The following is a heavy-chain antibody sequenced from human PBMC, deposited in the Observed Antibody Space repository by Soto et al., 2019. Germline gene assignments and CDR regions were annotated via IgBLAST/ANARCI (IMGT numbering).Heavy chain of an antibody. Sequence: QVQLQQWGAGLLKPSETLSLTCAVYGGSFSGYYWSWIRQPPGKGLDWIGEINHSGSTNYNPSLKSRVTISVDASKNQFSLKLSSVTAADTAVYYCAQAGYCSGGSCYPGVDYWGQGTLVTVSS. CDR1: GGSFSGYY. CDR2: INHSGST. CDR3: AQAGYCSGGSCYPGVDY. J-gene: IGHJ4*02. D-gene: IGHD2-15*01. V-gene: IGHV4-34*01.